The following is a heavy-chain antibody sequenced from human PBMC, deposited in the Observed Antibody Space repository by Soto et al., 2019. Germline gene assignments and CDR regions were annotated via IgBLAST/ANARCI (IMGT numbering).Heavy chain of an antibody. J-gene: IGHJ1*01. V-gene: IGHV3-30-3*01. CDR3: ARVSTPMVTAEYFQY. Sequence: QVQLVESGGGVVQPGRSLRLSCAVSGFTFSSFAMHWVRQAPGKGLEWVAFISYDGNNKYYADSVKGRFTISRDNSKNTLYLQMNSLRDEDTAVYSCARVSTPMVTAEYFQYWGQGTLVTISA. D-gene: IGHD5-18*01. CDR1: GFTFSSFA. CDR2: ISYDGNNK.